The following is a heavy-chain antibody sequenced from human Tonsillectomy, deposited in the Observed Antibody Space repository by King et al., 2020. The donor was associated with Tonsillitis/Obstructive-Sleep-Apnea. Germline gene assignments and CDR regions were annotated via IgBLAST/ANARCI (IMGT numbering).Heavy chain of an antibody. J-gene: IGHJ5*02. CDR2: INPNSGGT. CDR1: GYTFTGYY. V-gene: IGHV1-2*04. D-gene: IGHD6-13*01. CDR3: ARGLIAAAGTRWFDP. Sequence: QLVQSGAEVKKPGASVKVSCKASGYTFTGYYMHWVRQAPGQGLEWMGWINPNSGGTNYAQKYQGWVTMTRETSISTAYMELSRLRSDDTAVYYCARGLIAAAGTRWFDPWGQGTLVTVSS.